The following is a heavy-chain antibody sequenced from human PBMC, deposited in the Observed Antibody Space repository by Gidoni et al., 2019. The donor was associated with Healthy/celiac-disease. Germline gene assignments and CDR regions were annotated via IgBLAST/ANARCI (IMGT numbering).Heavy chain of an antibody. CDR3: ARDLSNYYDSSL. CDR1: GFTFRRYA. V-gene: IGHV3-30-3*01. J-gene: IGHJ4*02. CDR2: TSYDGSNK. Sequence: QVPLVESGGGVVQPGRSLRLSWEASGFTFRRYAMHLVRQAPGKVLEWVAVTSYDGSNKYYADSVKVRFTISRDNSKNTLYLQMNSLRAEDTAVYYCARDLSNYYDSSLWGQGTLVTVSS. D-gene: IGHD3-22*01.